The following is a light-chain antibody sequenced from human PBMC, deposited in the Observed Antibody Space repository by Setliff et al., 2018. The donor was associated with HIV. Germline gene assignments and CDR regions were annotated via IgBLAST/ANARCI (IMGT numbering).Light chain of an antibody. V-gene: IGLV2-23*02. CDR1: ATDVGNYES. Sequence: QSALTQPASVSGSPGQSITISCTGSATDVGNYESVSWYQHHPGEVPKLIIYDVNKRPSGISNRFSGSKTGNSASLTISGLHTEDEADYYCCSYVFGDTWIVGGGTK. J-gene: IGLJ2*01. CDR3: CSYVFGDTWI. CDR2: DVN.